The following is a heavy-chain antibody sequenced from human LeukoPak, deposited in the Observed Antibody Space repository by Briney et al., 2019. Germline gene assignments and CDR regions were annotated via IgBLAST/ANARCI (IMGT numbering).Heavy chain of an antibody. D-gene: IGHD2-2*02. CDR2: IYYSGST. Sequence: SETLSLTCTVSGGSISSYYWSWIRQPPGKGLEWIGYIYYSGSTNYDPSLKSRVTISVDTSKNQFSLKLSSVTAADTAVYYCARHRRYCSSTSCYTGDAFDIWGQGTMVTVSS. CDR1: GGSISSYY. V-gene: IGHV4-59*08. J-gene: IGHJ3*02. CDR3: ARHRRYCSSTSCYTGDAFDI.